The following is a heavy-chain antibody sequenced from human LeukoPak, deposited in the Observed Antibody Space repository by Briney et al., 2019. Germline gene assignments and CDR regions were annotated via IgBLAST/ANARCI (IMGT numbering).Heavy chain of an antibody. CDR2: INAYNGNT. Sequence: ASVKVSCKASGYTFTSYGISWVRQAPGQGLEWMGWINAYNGNTNYAQKLQGRVTMTTDTSTSTAYMELRSLRSDDTAVYYCARVYHYGSGTPQSPKDFWGQGTTVTVSS. CDR3: ARVYHYGSGTPQSPKDF. D-gene: IGHD3-10*01. CDR1: GYTFTSYG. J-gene: IGHJ6*02. V-gene: IGHV1-18*01.